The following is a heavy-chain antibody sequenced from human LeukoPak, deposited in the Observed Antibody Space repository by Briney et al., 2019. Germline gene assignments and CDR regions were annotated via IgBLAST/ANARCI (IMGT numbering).Heavy chain of an antibody. CDR1: GGSISSYY. D-gene: IGHD3-22*01. J-gene: IGHJ4*02. Sequence: SETLSLTCTVSGGSISSYYWSWIRQPPGKGLEWIGYIYYSGSTNYNPSLKSRVTVSIDTSKNQFSLKLSSVTAADTAVYYCARLRNRYDTSGYYSFDYWGQGTLVTVSS. V-gene: IGHV4-59*08. CDR2: IYYSGST. CDR3: ARLRNRYDTSGYYSFDY.